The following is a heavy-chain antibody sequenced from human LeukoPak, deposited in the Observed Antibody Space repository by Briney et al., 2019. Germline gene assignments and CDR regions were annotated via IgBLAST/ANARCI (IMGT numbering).Heavy chain of an antibody. Sequence: PGGSLRLSCAASGFTFSSYWMSWIRQAPGKGLEWISYISSGSSTIYYADSVKGRFTISRDNAKNSLYLQMNSLRAEDTAVYYCARVLHKRNYDSSDYYGYWGQGTLVTVSS. CDR2: ISSGSSTI. J-gene: IGHJ4*02. V-gene: IGHV3-48*01. CDR3: ARVLHKRNYDSSDYYGY. CDR1: GFTFSSYW. D-gene: IGHD3-22*01.